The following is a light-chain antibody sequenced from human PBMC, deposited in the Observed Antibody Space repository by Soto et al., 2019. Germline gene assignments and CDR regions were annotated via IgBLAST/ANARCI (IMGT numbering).Light chain of an antibody. V-gene: IGLV2-14*01. CDR2: AVS. CDR1: SSDVGLYDY. CDR3: TSYRKGPLYV. Sequence: QSVLTQPASVSGSPGQSITISCTGTSSDVGLYDYVSWYQQHPGKAPQLMIYAVSNRPSGVSNRFSGSKAGDTASLTISGLQLEDEAEYYCTSYRKGPLYVFGSGTKVTVL. J-gene: IGLJ1*01.